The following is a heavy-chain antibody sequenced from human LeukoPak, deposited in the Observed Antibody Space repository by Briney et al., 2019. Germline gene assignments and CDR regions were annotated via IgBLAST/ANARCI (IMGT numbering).Heavy chain of an antibody. CDR2: IYYSGTT. V-gene: IGHV4-39*01. Sequence: SETLSLTCTVSGGSISSSSHYWGWIRQPPGKGLEWIGSIYYSGTTAYNPSLKRRVTISVDTSKNQFSLKLSPVTAADTAVYYCVRWQSGSMFHPPWGQGTLVTVSS. CDR3: VRWQSGSMFHPP. CDR1: GGSISSSSHY. J-gene: IGHJ5*02. D-gene: IGHD3-10*02.